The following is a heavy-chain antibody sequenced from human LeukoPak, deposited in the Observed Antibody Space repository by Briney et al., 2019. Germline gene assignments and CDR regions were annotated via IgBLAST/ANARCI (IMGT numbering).Heavy chain of an antibody. V-gene: IGHV3-74*01. D-gene: IGHD6-19*01. CDR2: INTDGTVT. J-gene: IGHJ4*02. Sequence: GGSLRLSCAASGFTFSKYWMLWFRQAPGKGLESVSRINTDGTVTTYADSVKGRFTVSRDNADNTMFLQMNSVRDEDTAVYYCATKQWLAPPPDSWGQGTPVTVSS. CDR3: ATKQWLAPPPDS. CDR1: GFTFSKYW.